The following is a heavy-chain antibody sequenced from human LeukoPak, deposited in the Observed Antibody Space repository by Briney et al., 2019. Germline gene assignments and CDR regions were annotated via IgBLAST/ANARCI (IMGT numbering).Heavy chain of an antibody. CDR1: GFTFSGSA. D-gene: IGHD2-2*02. CDR2: IRSKANSYAT. V-gene: IGHV3-73*01. CDR3: TREYCSSTSCYND. Sequence: GGSLRLSCAASGFTFSGSAMHWVRQASGKGLKWVGRIRSKANSYATAYAASVKGRFTISRDDSKNTAYLQMNSLKTEDTAVYYCTREYCSSTSCYNDWGQGTLVTVSS. J-gene: IGHJ4*02.